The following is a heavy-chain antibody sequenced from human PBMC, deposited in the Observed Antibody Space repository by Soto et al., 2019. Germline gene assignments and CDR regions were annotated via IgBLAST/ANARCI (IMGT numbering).Heavy chain of an antibody. V-gene: IGHV4-59*08. CDR1: GGSISNFY. J-gene: IGHJ5*02. CDR3: ATSNWFDP. CDR2: ISYSGST. Sequence: SETLSLTCTVSGGSISNFYWSWIRQPPGRGLEWIGFISYSGSTSYNPSLKSRVTISVDTSKNHFSLKLSSVTAADTAVYYCATSNWFDPWGQGTLVTVSS.